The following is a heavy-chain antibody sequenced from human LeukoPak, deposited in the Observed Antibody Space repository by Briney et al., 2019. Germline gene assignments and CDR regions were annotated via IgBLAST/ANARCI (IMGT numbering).Heavy chain of an antibody. D-gene: IGHD5-18*01. Sequence: PGGSLRLSCAASGFTFSNYWMPWVRQAPGKGLVWVSRINSDGSSTTYADSVKGRFTISRDNAKNTLYLQMNSLRAEDTAVYYCARDPHGYWWFDPWGQGTLVTVSS. J-gene: IGHJ5*02. V-gene: IGHV3-74*03. CDR2: INSDGSST. CDR1: GFTFSNYW. CDR3: ARDPHGYWWFDP.